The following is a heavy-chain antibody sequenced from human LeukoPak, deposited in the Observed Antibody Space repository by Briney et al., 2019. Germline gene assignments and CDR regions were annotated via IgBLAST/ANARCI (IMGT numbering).Heavy chain of an antibody. Sequence: GGSMRLCCAVCGFLVSSNNMRGVREARGKGLEWVSLIYSGGRTYYADSGKGRFTIYRDNSKNTLYLKMNSLRAEDTPVYYCARALTGTRISSYWGQGALVTVSS. CDR2: IYSGGRT. J-gene: IGHJ4*02. D-gene: IGHD1-20*01. V-gene: IGHV3-66*01. CDR3: ARALTGTRISSY. CDR1: GFLVSSNN.